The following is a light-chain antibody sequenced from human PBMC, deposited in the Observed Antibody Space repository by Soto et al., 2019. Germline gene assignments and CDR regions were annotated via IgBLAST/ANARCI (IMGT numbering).Light chain of an antibody. J-gene: IGKJ4*01. V-gene: IGKV1-33*01. CDR3: QQYDNLPPLT. Sequence: DIQMTQSPSSLSASVGDKVTITCQASQDINDCLNCYQQKPGKAPKLLIYGASNLKTGVPSRVSGSGSGTDLTFTISSLQPADFTTYYCQQYDNLPPLTFGGGTKVELK. CDR1: QDINDC. CDR2: GAS.